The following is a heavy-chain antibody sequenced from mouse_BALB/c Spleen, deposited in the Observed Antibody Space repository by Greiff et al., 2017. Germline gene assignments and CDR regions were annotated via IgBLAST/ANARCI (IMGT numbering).Heavy chain of an antibody. D-gene: IGHD1-2*01. Sequence: VQLQQSGAELVRPGALVKLSCKASGFNIKDYYMHWVKQRPEQGLEWIGWIDPENGNTIYDPKFQGKASITADTSSNTAYLQLSSLTSEDTAVYYCARARQITTATAWFAYWGQGTLVTVSA. CDR3: ARARQITTATAWFAY. J-gene: IGHJ3*01. CDR1: GFNIKDYY. CDR2: IDPENGNT. V-gene: IGHV14-1*02.